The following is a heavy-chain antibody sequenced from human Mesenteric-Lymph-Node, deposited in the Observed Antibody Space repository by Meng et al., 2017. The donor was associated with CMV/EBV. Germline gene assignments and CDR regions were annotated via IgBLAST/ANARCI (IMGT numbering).Heavy chain of an antibody. CDR1: GGSFSGY. CDR3: ARVWNANWFDP. V-gene: IGHV4-59*01. Sequence: LSLTCTVSGGSFSGYWSWIRQPPGKGLEWIGYIYYSANTNYNPSLKSRVTISVDTSKNQFSLKLTSVTAADTAVYYCARVWNANWFDPWGQGTLVTVSS. D-gene: IGHD1-1*01. J-gene: IGHJ5*02. CDR2: IYYSANT.